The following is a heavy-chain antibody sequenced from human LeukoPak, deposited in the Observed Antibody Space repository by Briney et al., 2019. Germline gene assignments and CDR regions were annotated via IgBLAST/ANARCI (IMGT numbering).Heavy chain of an antibody. Sequence: GGSLRLSCTASGFTFSSFAMSWVRLAPGKGLEWVSTVDHSFGTTHYADSVKGRFTISRDDSKNTVSLQMNSLRVEDAALYYCVPLPAGNFPGFDYWGQGTRVTASS. CDR2: VDHSFGTT. V-gene: IGHV3-23*01. J-gene: IGHJ4*02. D-gene: IGHD1-7*01. CDR3: VPLPAGNFPGFDY. CDR1: GFTFSSFA.